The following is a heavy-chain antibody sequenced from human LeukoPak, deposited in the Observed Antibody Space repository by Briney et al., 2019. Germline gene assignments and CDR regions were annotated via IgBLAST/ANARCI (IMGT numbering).Heavy chain of an antibody. Sequence: PGGSLRLSCTASGFIFSDYYMTWIRQAPGKGLEWVSSISGGSSYIYSADSVKGRFTISRDNAKKSLYLQMNSLRAEDTAVYYCARRGVYGSGAYYFDYWGQGTLVTLSS. CDR3: ARRGVYGSGAYYFDY. CDR2: ISGGSSYI. D-gene: IGHD3-10*01. CDR1: GFIFSDYY. J-gene: IGHJ4*02. V-gene: IGHV3-11*06.